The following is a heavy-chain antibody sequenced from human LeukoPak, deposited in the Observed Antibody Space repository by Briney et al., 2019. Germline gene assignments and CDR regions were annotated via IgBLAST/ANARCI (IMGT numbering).Heavy chain of an antibody. V-gene: IGHV4-39*01. Sequence: KPSETLSLTCTVSGGSISSSSYSWGWIRQPPGKGLEWIGSIYYSGSTYYNPSLKSRVTISVDTSKNQFSLKLSSVTAADTAVYYCARQWKIAAAGTFGYWGQGTLVTVSS. CDR2: IYYSGST. CDR1: GGSISSSSYS. D-gene: IGHD6-13*01. CDR3: ARQWKIAAAGTFGY. J-gene: IGHJ4*02.